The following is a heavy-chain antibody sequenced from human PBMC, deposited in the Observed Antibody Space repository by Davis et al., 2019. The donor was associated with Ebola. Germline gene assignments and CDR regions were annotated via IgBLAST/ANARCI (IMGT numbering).Heavy chain of an antibody. Sequence: SVTVSCQASRYTFPSYVISWVRPAPRQGLEWMGWISAYNGNTNYAQKLQGRVTMTTDTSTSTAYMELRSLRSDDTAVYYCARFLFEKIDPWGQGTLVTVSS. V-gene: IGHV1-18*01. J-gene: IGHJ5*02. D-gene: IGHD2-21*01. CDR3: ARFLFEKIDP. CDR2: ISAYNGNT. CDR1: RYTFPSYV.